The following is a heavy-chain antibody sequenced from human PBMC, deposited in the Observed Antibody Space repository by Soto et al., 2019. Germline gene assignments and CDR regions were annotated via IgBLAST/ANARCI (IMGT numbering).Heavy chain of an antibody. V-gene: IGHV4-39*01. D-gene: IGHD4-17*01. CDR3: ARLAGYGDYTDVVDAKLYYYYGMDV. Sequence: KTSETLSLTCTVSGGSISSSSYYWGWIRQPPGKGLEWIGSIYYSGSTYYNPSLKSRVTISVDTSKNQFSLKLSSVTAADTAVYYCARLAGYGDYTDVVDAKLYYYYGMDVWGQGTTVTVSS. CDR2: IYYSGST. CDR1: GGSISSSSYY. J-gene: IGHJ6*02.